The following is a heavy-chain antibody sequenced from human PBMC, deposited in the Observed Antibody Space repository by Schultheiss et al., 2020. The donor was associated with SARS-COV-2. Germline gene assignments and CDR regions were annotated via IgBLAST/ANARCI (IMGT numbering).Heavy chain of an antibody. CDR2: IYNSGST. D-gene: IGHD1-26*01. CDR1: GGSISSGGYY. J-gene: IGHJ5*02. Sequence: SETLSLTCTVSGGSISSGGYYWSWIRQPPGKGLEWIGSIYNSGSTFYNSSLKSRLTISVDTSKNQFSLKLSSVTAADTAVYYCARGDWFDPWGQGTLVTVSS. CDR3: ARGDWFDP. V-gene: IGHV4-39*07.